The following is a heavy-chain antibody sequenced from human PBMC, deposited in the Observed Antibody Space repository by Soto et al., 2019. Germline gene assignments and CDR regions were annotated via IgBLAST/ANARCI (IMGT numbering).Heavy chain of an antibody. Sequence: VQLQESGPGLVKPSQTLSLTCTVSGGSISSGGYYWSWIRQHPGKGLEWIGYIYHSGSTYYNPSLKSRVTILADTSKNQLSLKLSSVTAADTAVYYCARGGRRSPGMDVWGQGTTVTVSS. V-gene: IGHV4-31*03. CDR1: GGSISSGGYY. J-gene: IGHJ6*02. CDR2: IYHSGST. CDR3: ARGGRRSPGMDV.